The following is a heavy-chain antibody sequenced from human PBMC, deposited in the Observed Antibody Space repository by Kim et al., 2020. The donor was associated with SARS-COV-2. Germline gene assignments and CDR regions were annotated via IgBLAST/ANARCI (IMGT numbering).Heavy chain of an antibody. Sequence: NYNPSLKSRVTVSVDPSKNQVSLNLSSVTAADTAVYYCARGPPSYYYAMDVWGQGTTVTVSS. CDR3: ARGPPSYYYAMDV. V-gene: IGHV4-4*07. J-gene: IGHJ6*02.